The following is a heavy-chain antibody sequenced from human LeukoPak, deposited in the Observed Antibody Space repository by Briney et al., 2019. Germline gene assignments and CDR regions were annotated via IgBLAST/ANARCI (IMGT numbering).Heavy chain of an antibody. D-gene: IGHD1-1*01. Sequence: GGSLRLSCAASGFTFSSYAMSWVRQAPGKGLEWVSAISGSGGSTYYADSVKGRFTISSDTSKNTLYLQMNSLRAEDTAVYYCAKNKDWNDEELVYWGQGTLVTVSS. CDR1: GFTFSSYA. J-gene: IGHJ4*02. V-gene: IGHV3-23*01. CDR2: ISGSGGST. CDR3: AKNKDWNDEELVY.